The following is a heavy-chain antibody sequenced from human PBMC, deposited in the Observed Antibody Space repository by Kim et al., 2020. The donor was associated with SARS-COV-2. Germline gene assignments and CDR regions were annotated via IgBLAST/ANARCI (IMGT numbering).Heavy chain of an antibody. D-gene: IGHD2-21*02. Sequence: STPALKSRVTISVDTAKNQFSLKLGSVTAADTAVYYCARVRVVTTTRFDPWGQGTLVTVSS. CDR3: ARVRVVTTTRFDP. V-gene: IGHV4-30-2*05. J-gene: IGHJ5*02.